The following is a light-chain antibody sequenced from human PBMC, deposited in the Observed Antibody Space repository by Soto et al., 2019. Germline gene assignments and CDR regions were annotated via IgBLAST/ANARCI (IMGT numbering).Light chain of an antibody. CDR3: SSYAGSKTL. CDR2: EVS. J-gene: IGLJ3*02. Sequence: QSVLTQPLSASGSPGQSVTISCTGTSSDVGNYNYVSWYQQHPGKAPKLMIYEVSKRPSGVPDRFSGSKSGNTASLTVSGLQAEDEAGYYCSSYAGSKTLFGGGTKLTVL. CDR1: SSDVGNYNY. V-gene: IGLV2-8*01.